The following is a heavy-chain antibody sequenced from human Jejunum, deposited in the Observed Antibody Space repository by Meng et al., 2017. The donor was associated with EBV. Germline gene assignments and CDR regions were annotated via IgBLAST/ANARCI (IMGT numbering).Heavy chain of an antibody. CDR2: LNPSTTYI. V-gene: IGHV1-46*01. J-gene: IGHJ4*02. CDR3: ARGQAGTYQFDY. D-gene: IGHD6-19*01. Sequence: QVELVQSGDEGKKAGGSVRGSCKGSGYTFTKYLIHWVRQAPGQGLEWMGILNPSTTYIEYAQKFRGRVTMTKDTSTSTVYMELSSLKSEDTAVYYCARGQAGTYQFDYWGQGSLVTVSS. CDR1: GYTFTKYL.